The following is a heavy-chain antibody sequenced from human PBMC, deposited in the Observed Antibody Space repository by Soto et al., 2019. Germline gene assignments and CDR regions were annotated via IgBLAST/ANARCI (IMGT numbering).Heavy chain of an antibody. J-gene: IGHJ4*02. V-gene: IGHV4-4*02. D-gene: IGHD3-9*01. CDR1: GGSISSSNW. CDR3: ARASTVDYGILTGYRLLFDY. CDR2: IYHSGST. Sequence: QVQLQESGPGLVKPSGTLSLTCAVSGGSISSSNWWSWVRQPPGKGLEWIGEIYHSGSTNYNPSLKSRVTISVDKSKNQFSLKLSSVTAADTAVYYCARASTVDYGILTGYRLLFDYWGQGTLVTVSS.